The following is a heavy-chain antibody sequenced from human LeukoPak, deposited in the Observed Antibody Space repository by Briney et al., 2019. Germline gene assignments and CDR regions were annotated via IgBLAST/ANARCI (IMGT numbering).Heavy chain of an antibody. V-gene: IGHV1-18*04. J-gene: IGHJ4*02. CDR1: GYTFTGYY. CDR3: ARVVGATKKFDY. Sequence: ASVKVSCKASGYTFTGYYMHWVRQAPGQGLEWMGWISAYNGNTNYAQELQGRVTMTTDTSTSTAYMELRSLRSDDTAVYYCARVVGATKKFDYWGQGTLVTASS. D-gene: IGHD1-26*01. CDR2: ISAYNGNT.